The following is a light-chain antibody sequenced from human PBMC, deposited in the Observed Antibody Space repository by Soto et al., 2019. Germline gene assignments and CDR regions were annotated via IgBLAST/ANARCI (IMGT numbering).Light chain of an antibody. Sequence: DIQLTQSPSILSASVGERVTITCRASQGIHTFLAWYQKKPEKAPKLLIYSASTLQSGVPSRFSGSGSGSEFTLTISSLQPEDFGTYYCQQLHAYQLTFGGGTKVDIK. CDR2: SAS. CDR1: QGIHTF. CDR3: QQLHAYQLT. V-gene: IGKV1-9*01. J-gene: IGKJ4*01.